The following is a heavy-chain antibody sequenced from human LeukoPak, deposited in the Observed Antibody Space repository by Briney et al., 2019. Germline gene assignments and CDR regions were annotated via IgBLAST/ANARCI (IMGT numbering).Heavy chain of an antibody. J-gene: IGHJ3*01. V-gene: IGHV4-59*02. CDR3: ARVNIAVAGDASDV. CDR1: GDSVRSYY. CDR2: IYYSGST. D-gene: IGHD6-19*01. Sequence: SETLSLTCTVSGDSVRSYYWSWIRQPPGKGLEWIGYIYYSGSTNYNPSLKSRVTISVDTSKNQFSLKLSSVTAADTAMYYCARVNIAVAGDASDVWGRGTMVTVSS.